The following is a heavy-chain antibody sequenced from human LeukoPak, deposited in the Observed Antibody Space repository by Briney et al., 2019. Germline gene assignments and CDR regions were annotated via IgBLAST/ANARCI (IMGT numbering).Heavy chain of an antibody. Sequence: HPGGTLRLSCAASGFTFSSYGMSWVRQAPGKGLEWVSAISGSGGSTYYADSVKGRFTISRDNSKNTLYLQMNSLRAEDTAVYYCAKEGGAEQLWQRYYYYYYMDVWGKGTTVTISS. V-gene: IGHV3-23*01. J-gene: IGHJ6*03. CDR2: ISGSGGST. D-gene: IGHD5-18*01. CDR3: AKEGGAEQLWQRYYYYYYMDV. CDR1: GFTFSSYG.